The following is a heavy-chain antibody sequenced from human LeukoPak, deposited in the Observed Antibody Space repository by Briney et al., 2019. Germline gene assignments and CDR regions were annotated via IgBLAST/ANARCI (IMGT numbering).Heavy chain of an antibody. V-gene: IGHV4-61*01. CDR1: GGSVNSGSYY. D-gene: IGHD1-26*01. Sequence: SETLSLTCTVSGGSVNSGSYYWNWIRQPPGKGLEWIGYIYYSGSTNYNPSLKSRVTISVGTYKNQFSLKLSSVTAADTAVYYCARAAYSGSYHSDYWGQGTLVTVSS. J-gene: IGHJ4*02. CDR2: IYYSGST. CDR3: ARAAYSGSYHSDY.